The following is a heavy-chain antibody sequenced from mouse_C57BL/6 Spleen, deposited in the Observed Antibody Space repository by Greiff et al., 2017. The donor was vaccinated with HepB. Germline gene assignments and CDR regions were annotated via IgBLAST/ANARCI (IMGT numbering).Heavy chain of an antibody. CDR1: GYTFTSYW. J-gene: IGHJ2*01. V-gene: IGHV1-50*01. Sequence: VQLQQPGAELVKPGASVKLSCKASGYTFTSYWMQWVKQRPGQGLEWIGEIDPSDSYTNYNQKFKGKATLTVDTSSSTAYMQLSSLTSEDSAVYYCARGDYGKGFDYWGQGTTLTVSS. D-gene: IGHD1-1*01. CDR2: IDPSDSYT. CDR3: ARGDYGKGFDY.